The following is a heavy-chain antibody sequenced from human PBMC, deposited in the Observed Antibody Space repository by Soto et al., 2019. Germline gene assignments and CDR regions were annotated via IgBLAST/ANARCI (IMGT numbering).Heavy chain of an antibody. V-gene: IGHV1-69*12. CDR2: IVPLFGTA. CDR3: ARDGDPGYSFWSGPLGGGRFDP. CDR1: GGTFGNTA. D-gene: IGHD3-3*01. J-gene: IGHJ5*02. Sequence: QVQLVQSGAEVKEPGSSVNVSCKTSGGTFGNTAVTWVRQVPGQGLEWIGGIVPLFGTANYAQKFRGRVTITADESTRTAYMDLSSLRSDDTAIYYCARDGDPGYSFWSGPLGGGRFDPWGQGTLVTVSS.